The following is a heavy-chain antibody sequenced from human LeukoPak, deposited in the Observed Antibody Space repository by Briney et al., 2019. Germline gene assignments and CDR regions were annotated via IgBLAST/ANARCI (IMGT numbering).Heavy chain of an antibody. Sequence: TSVKVSCKASGFTFTSSVVQWVRQARGQRHEWIGWIVVGSGNTNYAQKFQERVTITRDMSTSTAYMELSSLRFEDTAVYYCAADRAGSYLRFVYWGQGTPVTVSS. CDR2: IVVGSGNT. CDR1: GFTFTSSV. J-gene: IGHJ4*02. CDR3: AADRAGSYLRFVY. D-gene: IGHD3-10*01. V-gene: IGHV1-58*01.